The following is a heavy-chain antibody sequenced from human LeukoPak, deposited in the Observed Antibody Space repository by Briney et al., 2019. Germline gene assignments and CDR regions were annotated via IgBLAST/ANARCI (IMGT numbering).Heavy chain of an antibody. J-gene: IGHJ4*02. V-gene: IGHV3-66*01. Sequence: GGSLRLSCVASGFTVRSNSMSWVRQAPGKGLEWVSTIYSGGNTYYADSVKGRFTFSRDSSKNTLYLLMNSPRAEDTAVYYCARGEWELFYYFDHWGQGTLVTVSS. D-gene: IGHD1-26*01. CDR1: GFTVRSNS. CDR2: IYSGGNT. CDR3: ARGEWELFYYFDH.